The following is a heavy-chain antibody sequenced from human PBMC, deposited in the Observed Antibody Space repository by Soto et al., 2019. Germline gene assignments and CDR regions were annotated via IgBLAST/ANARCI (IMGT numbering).Heavy chain of an antibody. J-gene: IGHJ4*02. D-gene: IGHD3-3*01. CDR3: ASPGPDFWSGYIY. CDR2: ISGSGGST. Sequence: EVQLLESGGGLVQPGGSLRLSCAASGFTFSSYAMSWVRQAPGEGLEWVSAISGSGGSTYYADSVKGRFTISRDNSKNTLYLQMNSLRAEDTAVYYCASPGPDFWSGYIYWGQGTLVTVSS. CDR1: GFTFSSYA. V-gene: IGHV3-23*01.